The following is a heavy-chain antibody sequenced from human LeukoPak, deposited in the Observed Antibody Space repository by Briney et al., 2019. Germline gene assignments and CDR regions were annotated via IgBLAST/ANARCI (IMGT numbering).Heavy chain of an antibody. V-gene: IGHV1-2*02. CDR2: INPNSGGT. CDR3: ARASSGAPRLGFDP. Sequence: EASVKVSCKASGYTFTGYYMHWVRQAPGQGLEWMGWINPNSGGTNYAQKFQGRVTMTRDTSISTAYMELSRLRSDDTAVYYCARASSGAPRLGFDPWGQGTQVTVSS. J-gene: IGHJ5*02. D-gene: IGHD3-22*01. CDR1: GYTFTGYY.